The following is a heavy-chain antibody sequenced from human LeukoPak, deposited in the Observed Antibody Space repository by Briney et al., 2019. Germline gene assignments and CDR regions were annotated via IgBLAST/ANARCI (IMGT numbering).Heavy chain of an antibody. J-gene: IGHJ4*02. CDR2: IYYSGST. D-gene: IGHD1-7*01. V-gene: IGHV4-59*08. Sequence: SETLSLTCTVSGGSISSYYWSWIRQPPGKGLEWIGYIYYSGSTNYNPSLKSRVTISVDTSKNQFSPKLSSVTAADTAVYYCARRPHCNYHFDYWGQGTLVTVSS. CDR1: GGSISSYY. CDR3: ARRPHCNYHFDY.